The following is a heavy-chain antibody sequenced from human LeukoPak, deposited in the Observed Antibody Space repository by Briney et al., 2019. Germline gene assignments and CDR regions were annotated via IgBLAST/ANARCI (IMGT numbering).Heavy chain of an antibody. D-gene: IGHD4-11*01. CDR3: ASGLPHPFYYYGMDV. J-gene: IGHJ6*02. Sequence: ASVTVSCKASGYTFTSYGISWVRQPPGQGLEWMGWISAYNGNTNYAQNLQGRAAMTTDTSTSTAYMELRSLTSDDTAVYYCASGLPHPFYYYGMDVWGQGTTVTVSS. CDR2: ISAYNGNT. V-gene: IGHV1-18*01. CDR1: GYTFTSYG.